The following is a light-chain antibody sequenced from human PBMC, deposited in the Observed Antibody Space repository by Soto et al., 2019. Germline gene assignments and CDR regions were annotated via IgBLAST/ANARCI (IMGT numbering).Light chain of an antibody. Sequence: QSVLTQPASVSGSPGQSITISCTGTSSDVGSYNYVSWYQQHPGKAPKLMIYEVINRPSGVSDRFSGSESGNTASLIISGLQAEDEADYYCSSYTSRVTYVFGTGTKVTVL. CDR2: EVI. CDR1: SSDVGSYNY. CDR3: SSYTSRVTYV. V-gene: IGLV2-14*01. J-gene: IGLJ1*01.